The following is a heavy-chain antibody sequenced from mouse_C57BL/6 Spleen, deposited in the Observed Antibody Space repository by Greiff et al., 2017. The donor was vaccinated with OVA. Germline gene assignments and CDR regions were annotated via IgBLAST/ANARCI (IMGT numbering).Heavy chain of an antibody. CDR3: ARDDSGYGAY. V-gene: IGHV1-61*01. J-gene: IGHJ3*01. D-gene: IGHD3-2*02. CDR2: IYPSDSET. CDR1: GYTFTSYW. Sequence: QVQLQQPGAELVRPGSSVKLSCKASGYTFTSYWMDWVKQRPGQGLEWIGNIYPSDSETHYNQKFKDKATLTADKSSSTAYMQLSSLTSEDSAVYYCARDDSGYGAYWGQGTLVTVSA.